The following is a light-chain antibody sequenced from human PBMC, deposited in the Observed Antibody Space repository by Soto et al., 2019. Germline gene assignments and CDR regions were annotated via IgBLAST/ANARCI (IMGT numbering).Light chain of an antibody. CDR1: QSISSW. Sequence: DIQMTQSPSTLSASVGERVTITCRASQSISSWLAWYQQKPGKAPKLLIYDASSLESGVPLRFSGSGSGTEFTLTISSLQPDDFATYYCQQYNSYWTFGQGTKVEIK. CDR2: DAS. J-gene: IGKJ1*01. CDR3: QQYNSYWT. V-gene: IGKV1-5*01.